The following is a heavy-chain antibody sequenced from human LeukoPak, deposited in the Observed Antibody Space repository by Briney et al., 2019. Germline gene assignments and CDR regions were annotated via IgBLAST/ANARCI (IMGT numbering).Heavy chain of an antibody. CDR1: GYTFSNYG. CDR2: ISGFNGHT. Sequence: GASVKVSCKASGYTFSNYGMSWVQQAPGHGLEWMGWISGFNGHTKYSQKSQGRVTMTTDTSTSTAYMEVRSLRSDDTAVYYCARAWLRRKYYYYMDVWGKGTTVTVSS. CDR3: ARAWLRRKYYYYMDV. D-gene: IGHD5-12*01. J-gene: IGHJ6*03. V-gene: IGHV1-18*04.